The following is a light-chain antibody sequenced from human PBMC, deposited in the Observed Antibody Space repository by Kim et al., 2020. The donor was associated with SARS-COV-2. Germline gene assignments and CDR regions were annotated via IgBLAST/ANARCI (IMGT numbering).Light chain of an antibody. CDR2: GTS. CDR3: QQCHTPTT. CDR1: QSVSSSN. V-gene: IGKV3-20*01. J-gene: IGKJ2*01. Sequence: SLSPGDRASLSCRASQSVSSSNLAWYQQKPGQAPRLLIYGTSIRATAIPDRFSGSGSGTDFTLTISRLEPEDFAVYYCQQCHTPTTFGQGTKLEI.